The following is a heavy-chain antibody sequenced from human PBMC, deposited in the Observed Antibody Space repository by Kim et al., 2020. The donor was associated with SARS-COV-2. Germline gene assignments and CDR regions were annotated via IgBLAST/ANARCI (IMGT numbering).Heavy chain of an antibody. Sequence: YADSVKGRLTMSRDNSKRTLYLQLNCLRDEDTAEYYWSRDSTSAYYYILDYWGQGTLVTVSS. D-gene: IGHD3-9*01. J-gene: IGHJ4*02. CDR3: SRDSTSAYYYILDY. V-gene: IGHV3-30*01.